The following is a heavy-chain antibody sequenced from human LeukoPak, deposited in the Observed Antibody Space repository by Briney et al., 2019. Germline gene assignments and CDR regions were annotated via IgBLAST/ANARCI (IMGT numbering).Heavy chain of an antibody. Sequence: GRSLRLSCTASGFTFGDYAMSWFRQAPGKGLEWVGFIRSKAYGGTTEYAASVKGRFTISRDDSKSIAYLQMNSLKTEDTAVYYCTRVSGGTLSDYWGQGTLVTVSS. CDR2: IRSKAYGGTT. D-gene: IGHD2-15*01. CDR3: TRVSGGTLSDY. CDR1: GFTFGDYA. V-gene: IGHV3-49*03. J-gene: IGHJ4*02.